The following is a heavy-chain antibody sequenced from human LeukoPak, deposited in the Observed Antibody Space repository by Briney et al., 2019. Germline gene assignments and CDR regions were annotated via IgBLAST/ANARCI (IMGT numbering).Heavy chain of an antibody. CDR3: AKVALNYYGSGSYYGMDV. D-gene: IGHD3-10*01. CDR1: GFTFSSYA. CDR2: ISGSGGST. V-gene: IGHV3-23*01. J-gene: IGHJ6*02. Sequence: GGSLRLSCAASGFTFSSYAMSWARQAPGKGLEWVSAISGSGGSTYYADSVKGRFTISRDNSKNTLYLQMNSLRAEDTAVYYCAKVALNYYGSGSYYGMDVWGQGTTVTVSS.